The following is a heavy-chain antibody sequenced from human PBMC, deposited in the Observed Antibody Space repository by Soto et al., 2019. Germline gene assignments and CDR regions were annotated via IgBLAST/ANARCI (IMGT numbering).Heavy chain of an antibody. J-gene: IGHJ5*02. CDR2: MYYTGNK. CDR1: GRSISSSTYY. Sequence: LSLTCTVSGRSISSSTYYWDWIRQPPGKGLEWIGAMYYTGNKNYNPSLESRVTMSVDTSKNQFSLKLSSVTPTDTAVYYCARRSSSSLGSLFDPWGRGILVTVSS. V-gene: IGHV4-39*01. CDR3: ARRSSSSLGSLFDP. D-gene: IGHD6-6*01.